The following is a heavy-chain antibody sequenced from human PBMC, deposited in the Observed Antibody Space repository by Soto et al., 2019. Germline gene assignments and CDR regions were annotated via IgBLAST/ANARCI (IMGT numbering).Heavy chain of an antibody. CDR1: GGSINYYY. CDR3: ARCLKYSSPDY. J-gene: IGHJ4*02. CDR2: IYYSGST. D-gene: IGHD6-13*01. V-gene: IGHV4-59*01. Sequence: PSETLSLTCTVSGGSINYYYWSWIRQPPGKGLEWIGYIYYSGSTNYNPSLKSRVTISVDTSKNQFSLKLSSVTAADTAVYYCARCLKYSSPDYWGQGTLVTVSS.